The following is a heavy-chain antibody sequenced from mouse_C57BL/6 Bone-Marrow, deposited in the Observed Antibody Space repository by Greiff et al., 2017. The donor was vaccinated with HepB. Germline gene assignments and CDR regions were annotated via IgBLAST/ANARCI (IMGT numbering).Heavy chain of an antibody. CDR1: GYTFTSYD. D-gene: IGHD2-3*01. J-gene: IGHJ3*01. CDR3: ARPYDGYSAWFAY. CDR2: IYPRDGST. V-gene: IGHV1-85*01. Sequence: QVQLKESGPELVKPGASVKLSCKASGYTFTSYDINWVKQRPGQGLEWIGWIYPRDGSTKYNEKFKGKATLTVDTSSSTAYMELHSLTSEDSAVYFCARPYDGYSAWFAYWGQGTLVTVSA.